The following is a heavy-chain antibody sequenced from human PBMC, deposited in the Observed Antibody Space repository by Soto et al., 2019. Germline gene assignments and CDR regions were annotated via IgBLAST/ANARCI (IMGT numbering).Heavy chain of an antibody. CDR1: GDSVSSNSAA. J-gene: IGHJ6*02. D-gene: IGHD3-22*01. V-gene: IGHV6-1*01. Sequence: SQTLSLTCAISGDSVSSNSAAWNWIRQSPSRGLEWLGRTYYRSKWYNDYAVSVKSRITINPDTSKNQFSLQLNSVTPEDTAVYYCARSVGPYYYDSSGYIYYYGMDVWGQGTTVTV. CDR2: TYYRSKWYN. CDR3: ARSVGPYYYDSSGYIYYYGMDV.